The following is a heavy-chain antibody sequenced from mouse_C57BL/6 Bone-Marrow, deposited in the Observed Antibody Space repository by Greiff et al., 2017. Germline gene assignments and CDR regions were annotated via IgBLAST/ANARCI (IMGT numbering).Heavy chain of an antibody. CDR2: IDSSDSFT. CDR3: ARRVYYGSFFDY. Sequence: QVQLQQPGAELVIPGASVKLSCKASCYTFTSHWTHWVKQRPGQGLQWIGEIDSSDSFTNYTKQFKGKSTLTVDKSSSTAYLQHSSLTSEDYAVYYCARRVYYGSFFDYWGQGTTLTVSS. J-gene: IGHJ2*01. D-gene: IGHD2-1*01. CDR1: CYTFTSHW. V-gene: IGHV1-69*01.